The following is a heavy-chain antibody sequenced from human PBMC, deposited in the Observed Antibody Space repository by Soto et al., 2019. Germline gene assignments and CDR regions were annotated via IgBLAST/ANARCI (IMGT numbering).Heavy chain of an antibody. CDR3: AKDRHGSGTISYYYYYYMDV. CDR2: ISGSGGST. J-gene: IGHJ6*03. Sequence: EVQLLESGGGLVQPGGSLRLSCAASGFTFSSYAMSWVRQAPGKGLEWVSAISGSGGSTYYADSVKGRFTISRDNSKNTLYLQMNSLRAEDKAVYYCAKDRHGSGTISYYYYYYMDVWGKGTTVTVSS. V-gene: IGHV3-23*01. CDR1: GFTFSSYA. D-gene: IGHD3-10*01.